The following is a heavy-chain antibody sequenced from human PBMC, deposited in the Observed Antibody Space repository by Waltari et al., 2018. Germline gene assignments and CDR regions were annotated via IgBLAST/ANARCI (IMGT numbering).Heavy chain of an antibody. Sequence: QVKLQESGPGLVKPSETLSLTCAVSGYSISSGYYWGWIRQPPGKGLEWIGSIFHSGSTDYNSSLKSRVTISVDTSKNQFSLKLSSVTATDTAVYYCARSRSSSSVTNTFGIWGQGTMVTVSS. J-gene: IGHJ3*02. CDR1: GYSISSGYY. CDR2: IFHSGST. CDR3: ARSRSSSSVTNTFGI. D-gene: IGHD6-6*01. V-gene: IGHV4-38-2*01.